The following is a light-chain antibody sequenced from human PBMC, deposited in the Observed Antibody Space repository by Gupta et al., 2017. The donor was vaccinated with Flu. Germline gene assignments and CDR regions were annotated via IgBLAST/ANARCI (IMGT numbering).Light chain of an antibody. Sequence: GSLSLSPGERATLSCRASQSVSSSYLAWYQQKPGQAPRLLIYGASSRATGIPDRFSGSGSGTDFTLTISRLEPEDFAVYYCQQYGSSPRTFGQGTKVEIK. CDR2: GAS. V-gene: IGKV3-20*01. CDR1: QSVSSSY. J-gene: IGKJ1*01. CDR3: QQYGSSPRT.